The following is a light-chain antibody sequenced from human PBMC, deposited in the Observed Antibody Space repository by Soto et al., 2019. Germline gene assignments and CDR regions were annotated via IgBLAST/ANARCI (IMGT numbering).Light chain of an antibody. CDR3: QQYHQWPPVT. J-gene: IGKJ4*01. CDR1: QGIGSW. V-gene: IGKV1-12*01. Sequence: DIQMTQSPSSVSASVGDRVTITCRASQGIGSWLGWYQQKPGKAPKLLIYAAASLQSGVPSRFSATFSGTEFTLTISSLQSEDSAVYYCQQYHQWPPVTFGGGTKVEIK. CDR2: AAA.